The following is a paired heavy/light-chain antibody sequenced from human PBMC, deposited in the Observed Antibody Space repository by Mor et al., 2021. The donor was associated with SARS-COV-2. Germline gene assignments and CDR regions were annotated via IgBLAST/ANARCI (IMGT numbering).Light chain of an antibody. CDR2: KAS. CDR1: QSISSW. Sequence: DIQMTQSPSTLSASVGDRVTITCRASQSISSWLAWYQQKPGKAPKLLIYKASSLESGVPSRFSGSGSGTEFTLTISSLQPDDFATYYCQQYNSYSKTFGQGTKLEIK. CDR3: QQYNSYSKT. J-gene: IGKJ2*01. V-gene: IGKV1-5*03.
Heavy chain of an antibody. CDR1: GYTFTSYG. J-gene: IGHJ4*02. V-gene: IGHV1-18*04. Sequence: QVQLVQSGAEVKKPGASVKVSCKASGYTFTSYGISWVRQAPGQGLEWMGWISAYNGNTNYAQKLQGRVTMTTDTSTSTAYMELRSLRSDDTAVYYCARDKSPDILTGPSRYCFDYWGQGTLVTVSS. CDR2: ISAYNGNT. D-gene: IGHD3-9*01. CDR3: ARDKSPDILTGPSRYCFDY.